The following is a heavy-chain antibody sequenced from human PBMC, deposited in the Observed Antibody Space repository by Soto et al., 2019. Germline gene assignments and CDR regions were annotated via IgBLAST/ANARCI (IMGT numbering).Heavy chain of an antibody. J-gene: IGHJ4*02. CDR2: ISAVNGDT. CDR1: GYTFTSYG. Sequence: QVQLVQSGSEVKKPGASVNVSCKAFGYTFTSYGFSWVRHVPGQGLEWLGWISAVNGDTQYAQTMQARLTVTTDTSTTTVHMQLRSLTPADTAVYYCTREAGWQRMVPYDWGQGTLVSVS. CDR3: TREAGWQRMVPYD. V-gene: IGHV1-18*04. D-gene: IGHD6-25*01.